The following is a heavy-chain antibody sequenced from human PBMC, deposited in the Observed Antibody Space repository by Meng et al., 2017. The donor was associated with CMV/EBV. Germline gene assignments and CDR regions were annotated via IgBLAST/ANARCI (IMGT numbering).Heavy chain of an antibody. CDR3: ARVTSRVAGAFDY. CDR1: GGSISSGDYY. CDR2: IYYSGST. V-gene: IGHV4-30-4*08. D-gene: IGHD1-14*01. J-gene: IGHJ4*02. Sequence: QVQLQESGPGLVKPSQTLSLTGTVSGGSISSGDYYWSWIRQPPGKGLEWIGYIYYSGSTYYNPSPKSRVTISVDTSKNQFSLKLSSVTAADTAVYYCARVTSRVAGAFDYWGQGTLVTVSS.